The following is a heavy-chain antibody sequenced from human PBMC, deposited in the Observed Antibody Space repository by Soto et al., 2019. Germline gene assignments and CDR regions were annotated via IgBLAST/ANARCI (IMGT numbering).Heavy chain of an antibody. J-gene: IGHJ2*01. D-gene: IGHD3-10*01. CDR1: GFTFSDYY. V-gene: IGHV3-11*01. CDR3: ATTTFGRSGKYRYFDL. Sequence: GVSLRLSCAASGFTFSDYYMSWIRQAPGKGLEWVSYISSSGSTIYYADSVKGRFTISRDNAKNSLYLQMNSLRAEDTAVYYCATTTFGRSGKYRYFDLWGRGTLVTVSP. CDR2: ISSSGSTI.